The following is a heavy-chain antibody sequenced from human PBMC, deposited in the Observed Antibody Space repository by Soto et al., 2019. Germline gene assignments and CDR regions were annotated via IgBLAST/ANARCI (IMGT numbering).Heavy chain of an antibody. Sequence: EVQLVESGGGLVKPGGSLRLSCAASGFTFSNAWMNWVRQAPGKGLEWVGRIKSKTDGGTTDYAAPVNGRFTISRDDSKNTLYLQMNSLKTEDTAVYYCTTGTYYYGSGKVSWGQGTLVTVSS. CDR3: TTGTYYYGSGKVS. CDR1: GFTFSNAW. V-gene: IGHV3-15*07. J-gene: IGHJ5*02. CDR2: IKSKTDGGTT. D-gene: IGHD3-10*01.